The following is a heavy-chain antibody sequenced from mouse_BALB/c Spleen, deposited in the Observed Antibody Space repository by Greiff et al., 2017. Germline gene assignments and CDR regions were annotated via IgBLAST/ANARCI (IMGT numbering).Heavy chain of an antibody. Sequence: QVQLKESGAELVRPGTSVKVSCKASGYAFTNYLIEWVKQRPGQGLEWIGVINPGSGGTNYNEKFKGKATLTADKSSSTAYMQLSSLTSDDSAVYFCARRGRRGAMDYWGQGTSVTVSS. D-gene: IGHD2-12*01. J-gene: IGHJ4*01. V-gene: IGHV1-54*03. CDR3: ARRGRRGAMDY. CDR2: INPGSGGT. CDR1: GYAFTNYL.